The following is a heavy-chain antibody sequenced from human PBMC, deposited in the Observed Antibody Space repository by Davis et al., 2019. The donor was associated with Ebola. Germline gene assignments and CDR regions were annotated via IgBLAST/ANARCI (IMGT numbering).Heavy chain of an antibody. CDR3: ARGGSTGYYGSFDY. V-gene: IGHV3-48*01. Sequence: GESLKISCAASGFTFSSYSMNWLRQAPGKGLEWVSYISSSSSTIYYADSVKGRFTISRDNSKNTVFLQMNSLRAEDTGLYYCARGGSTGYYGSFDYWGQGTLVTVSS. J-gene: IGHJ4*02. CDR1: GFTFSSYS. D-gene: IGHD1-26*01. CDR2: ISSSSSTI.